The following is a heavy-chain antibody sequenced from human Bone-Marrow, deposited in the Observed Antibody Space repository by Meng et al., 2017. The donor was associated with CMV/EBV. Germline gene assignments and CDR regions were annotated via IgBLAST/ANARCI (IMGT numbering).Heavy chain of an antibody. D-gene: IGHD1-14*01. CDR1: GFTFSNAW. V-gene: IGHV3-15*01. J-gene: IGHJ4*02. CDR2: IRSNVDGGTT. Sequence: GESLKISCATSGFTFSNAWMIWVRHAPGKGLEWVGRIRSNVDGGTTDYAAPVKGRFTISRDDSRKTLYLQMNSLKIEDTGVYYCTDTGALTPNWGQGTLVTVSS. CDR3: TDTGALTPN.